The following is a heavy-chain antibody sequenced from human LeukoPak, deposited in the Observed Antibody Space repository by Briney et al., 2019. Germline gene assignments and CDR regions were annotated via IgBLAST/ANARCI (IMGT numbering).Heavy chain of an antibody. V-gene: IGHV4-34*01. CDR1: GGSLSGYY. Sequence: PSETLSLTCAVYGGSLSGYYWSWIRQSPGKGLEWIGEINHSGSTTYNPSLKSRVTISVDTSKNQFSLKLSSVTAADTAVYYCARDISAVTTGDYWGQGTLVTVSS. CDR3: ARDISAVTTGDY. CDR2: INHSGST. J-gene: IGHJ4*02. D-gene: IGHD4-17*01.